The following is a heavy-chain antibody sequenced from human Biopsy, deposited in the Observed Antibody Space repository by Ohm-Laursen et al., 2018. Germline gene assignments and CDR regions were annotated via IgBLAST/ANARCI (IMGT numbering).Heavy chain of an antibody. J-gene: IGHJ2*01. CDR1: GASVKTSGYF. CDR2: LSYNERT. V-gene: IGHV4-31*03. D-gene: IGHD3-9*01. CDR3: VRGPKTGTAEAWYFDL. Sequence: SQTLSLTCTVSGASVKTSGYFWAWIRQPPGKGLEWIGYLSYNERTHYNPSLTSRLAISFDTSNNRISLQLRSVSVADTAVYYFVRGPKTGTAEAWYFDLWGRGSPVTVPS.